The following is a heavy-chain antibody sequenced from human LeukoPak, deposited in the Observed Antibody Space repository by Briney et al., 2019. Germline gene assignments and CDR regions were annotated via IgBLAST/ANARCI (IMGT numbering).Heavy chain of an antibody. J-gene: IGHJ4*02. Sequence: PSETLSLTCTVSGGSISSYYWSWIRQPPGKGLEWIGYIYYSGSTNYNPSLKSRVTISVDTSKNQFSLKLSSVTAADTAVYYCARLYSSGWSQYFDYWGQGTLVTVSS. V-gene: IGHV4-59*08. CDR1: GGSISSYY. CDR3: ARLYSSGWSQYFDY. CDR2: IYYSGST. D-gene: IGHD6-19*01.